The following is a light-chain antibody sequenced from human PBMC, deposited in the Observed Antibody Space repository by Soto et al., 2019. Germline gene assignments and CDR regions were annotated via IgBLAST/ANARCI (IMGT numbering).Light chain of an antibody. CDR2: EVS. J-gene: IGLJ1*01. Sequence: QSALTQPPSASGSPGQSVTISCTGTSSDVGGYNYVSWYQQHPGKAPKLMIYEVSKRPSGVPDRFSGSKSGNTASLTISGLQPEDEVDYYCSSYTTSNTRQIVFGTGTKLTVL. CDR3: SSYTTSNTRQIV. V-gene: IGLV2-8*01. CDR1: SSDVGGYNY.